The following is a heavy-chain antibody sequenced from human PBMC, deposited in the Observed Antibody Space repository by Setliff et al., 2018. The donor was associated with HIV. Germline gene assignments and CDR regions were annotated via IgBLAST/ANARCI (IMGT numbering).Heavy chain of an antibody. CDR3: ARSPRIGVAGEFEY. Sequence: PSETLSLTCTVSGGSISSYYWSWIRQPPGKGLEWIGYIYTSGSVNYNPSLNSRVTISVDTSKNQFSRKVNSVTAPDTAVYYCARSPRIGVAGEFEYWGQGALVTVSS. D-gene: IGHD6-19*01. V-gene: IGHV4-4*09. CDR1: GGSISSYY. J-gene: IGHJ4*02. CDR2: IYTSGSV.